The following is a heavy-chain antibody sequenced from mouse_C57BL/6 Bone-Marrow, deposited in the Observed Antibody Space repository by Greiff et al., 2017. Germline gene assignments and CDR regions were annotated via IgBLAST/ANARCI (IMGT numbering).Heavy chain of an antibody. D-gene: IGHD1-1*01. V-gene: IGHV14-4*01. Sequence: VQLQQSGAELVRPGASVKLSCTASGFNIKDDYMPWVKQRPEQGLEWIGWIDPENGDTEYASKFQGKATITADTSSNTAYLQRSSLTSEDTAVYYCTTRGVVTTVVASFDYWGQGTTLTVSS. J-gene: IGHJ2*01. CDR2: IDPENGDT. CDR3: TTRGVVTTVVASFDY. CDR1: GFNIKDDY.